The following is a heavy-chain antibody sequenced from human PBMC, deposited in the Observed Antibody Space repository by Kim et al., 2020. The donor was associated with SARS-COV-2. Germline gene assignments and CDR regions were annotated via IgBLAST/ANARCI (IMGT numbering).Heavy chain of an antibody. CDR3: ARPLSGWDAVDY. Sequence: RSRPSFQGQVTISADKSISTAYLQWSSLKASDTAMYYCARPLSGWDAVDYWGQGTLVTVSS. V-gene: IGHV5-51*01. J-gene: IGHJ4*02. D-gene: IGHD6-19*01.